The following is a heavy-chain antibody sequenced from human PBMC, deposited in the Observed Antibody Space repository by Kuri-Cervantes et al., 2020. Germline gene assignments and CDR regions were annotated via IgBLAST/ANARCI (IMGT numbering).Heavy chain of an antibody. D-gene: IGHD2-2*01. J-gene: IGHJ6*02. Sequence: GESLKISCAASGFTFSSYSMNWVRQAPGKGLEWVSYISSSSTIYYADSVKGRFTISRDNAKNSLYLQMNSLRDEDTAVYYCTREVYCSSTSCNWDLSYYYGMDVWGQGTTVTVSS. CDR2: ISSSSTI. CDR1: GFTFSSYS. CDR3: TREVYCSSTSCNWDLSYYYGMDV. V-gene: IGHV3-48*02.